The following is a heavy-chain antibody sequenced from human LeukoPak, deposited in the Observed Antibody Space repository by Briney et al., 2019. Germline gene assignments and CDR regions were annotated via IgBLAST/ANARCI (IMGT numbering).Heavy chain of an antibody. J-gene: IGHJ3*02. CDR2: ISGSGGST. V-gene: IGHV3-23*01. CDR3: ATPTRGVSAFDI. Sequence: GGSLRLSCAASGFTFGSYAMSWVRQAPGKGLEWVPAISGSGGSTYYADSVKGRFTISRDNSKNTLYLQMNSLRAEDTAVYYCATPTRGVSAFDIWGQGTMVTVSS. CDR1: GFTFGSYA. D-gene: IGHD1-26*01.